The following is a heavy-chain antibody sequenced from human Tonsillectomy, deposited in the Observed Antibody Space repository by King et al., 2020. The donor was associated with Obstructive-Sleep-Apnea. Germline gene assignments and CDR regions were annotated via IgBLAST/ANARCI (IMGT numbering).Heavy chain of an antibody. J-gene: IGHJ4*02. Sequence: QLVQSGGGVVQPGRSLRLSCAASGFTFSSYGMHWVRQAPGKGLEWVTFIRYDGSNKYYADSVKGRFTISRDNSKNTLYLQMNSLRGEDTAIYYCAKGPSNGNFDYWGQGTLVTVSS. CDR2: IRYDGSNK. CDR3: AKGPSNGNFDY. V-gene: IGHV3-30*02. CDR1: GFTFSSYG.